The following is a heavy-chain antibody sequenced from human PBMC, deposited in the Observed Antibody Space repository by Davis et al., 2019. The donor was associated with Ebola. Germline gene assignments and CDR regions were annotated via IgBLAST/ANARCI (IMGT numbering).Heavy chain of an antibody. J-gene: IGHJ6*02. V-gene: IGHV1-18*01. CDR3: ARRIIGDSRGGVDV. CDR1: GYRFTNYG. D-gene: IGHD4-17*01. Sequence: ASVKVSCKTSGYRFTNYGISWVRQAPGQGLEWMGWISAYNDNTNVAQILQDRVTMTRDTSTSTAYLHLTSLRPDDTAVYYCARRIIGDSRGGVDVWGQGTTVSVSS. CDR2: ISAYNDNT.